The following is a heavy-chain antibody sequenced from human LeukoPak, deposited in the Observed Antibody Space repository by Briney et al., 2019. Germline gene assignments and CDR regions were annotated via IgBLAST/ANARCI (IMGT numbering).Heavy chain of an antibody. J-gene: IGHJ3*02. CDR2: IIPIFGTA. CDR1: GGTFSSYA. D-gene: IGHD3-9*01. V-gene: IGHV1-69*06. CDR3: ARENYDILTGNAFDI. Sequence: SVKVSCKASGGTFSSYAISWVRQVPGQGLEWMGGIIPIFGTANYAQKFQGRVTITADKSTSTAYMELSSLRSEDTAVYYCARENYDILTGNAFDIWGQGTMVTVSS.